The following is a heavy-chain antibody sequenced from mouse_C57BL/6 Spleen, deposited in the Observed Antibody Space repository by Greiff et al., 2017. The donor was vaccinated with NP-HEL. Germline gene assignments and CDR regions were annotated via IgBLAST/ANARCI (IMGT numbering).Heavy chain of an antibody. J-gene: IGHJ3*01. D-gene: IGHD2-4*01. CDR1: GYTFTSYW. V-gene: IGHV1-64*01. Sequence: QVQLQQPGAELVKPGASVKLSCKASGYTFTSYWMHWVKQRPGQGLEWIGLIHPNSGSTNYNEKFKSKATLTVDKSSSTAYMQLSSLTSEDSAVYYCARVYYDYEAYWGQGTLVTVSA. CDR2: IHPNSGST. CDR3: ARVYYDYEAY.